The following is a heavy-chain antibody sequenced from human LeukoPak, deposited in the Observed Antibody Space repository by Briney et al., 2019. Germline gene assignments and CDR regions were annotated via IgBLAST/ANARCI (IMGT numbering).Heavy chain of an antibody. Sequence: HPGGSLRLSCAASGFTFSSYAMSWVRQAPGKGLAWVAGNSDSGSSSYYTDSVKGRFTISRDNSKNTLYLQMNSLRAEDTAVYYCAKEDSGWHFDYWGQGTLVTVSS. D-gene: IGHD6-19*01. CDR1: GFTFSSYA. J-gene: IGHJ4*02. V-gene: IGHV3-23*01. CDR2: NSDSGSSS. CDR3: AKEDSGWHFDY.